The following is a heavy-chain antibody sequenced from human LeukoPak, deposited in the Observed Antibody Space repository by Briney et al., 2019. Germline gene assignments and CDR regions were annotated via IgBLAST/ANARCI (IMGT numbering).Heavy chain of an antibody. D-gene: IGHD6-6*01. J-gene: IGHJ3*02. CDR2: MNPKSGNI. CDR1: GYTFTSYD. Sequence: GASVNVSCKASGYTFTSYDINWMRQATGQGLEWMGWMNPKSGNIGYAQKFQGRVTMTRNTSIRTAYMELSSLRSEDTAVYYCGRGTGRRAFDIWGQGTMVTVSS. V-gene: IGHV1-8*01. CDR3: GRGTGRRAFDI.